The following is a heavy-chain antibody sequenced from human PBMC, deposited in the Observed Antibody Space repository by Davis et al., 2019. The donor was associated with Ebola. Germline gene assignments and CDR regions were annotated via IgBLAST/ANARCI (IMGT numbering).Heavy chain of an antibody. CDR2: IYYSGST. V-gene: IGHV4-39*01. CDR3: ARRHYGDDNWFDP. J-gene: IGHJ5*02. CDR1: GGSISSSSYY. D-gene: IGHD4-17*01. Sequence: MPGGSLRLSCTVSGGSISSSSYYWGWIRQPPGKGLEWIGSIYYSGSTYYNPSLKSRVTISVDTSKNQFSLKLSSVTAADTAVYYCARRHYGDDNWFDPWGQGTLVTVSS.